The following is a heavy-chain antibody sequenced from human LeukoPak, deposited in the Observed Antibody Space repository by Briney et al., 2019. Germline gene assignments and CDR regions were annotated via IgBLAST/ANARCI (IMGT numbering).Heavy chain of an antibody. D-gene: IGHD2-15*01. CDR2: ISGSGGST. CDR1: GFTFSSYA. V-gene: IGHV3-23*01. CDR3: AKDRSGGSCYSCGYFDY. J-gene: IGHJ4*02. Sequence: GGSLRLSCAASGFTFSSYAMSWVRQAPGKGLEWVSDISGSGGSTYYADSVKGRFTISRDNSKNTLYLQMNSLRAEDTAVYYCAKDRSGGSCYSCGYFDYWGQGTLVTVSS.